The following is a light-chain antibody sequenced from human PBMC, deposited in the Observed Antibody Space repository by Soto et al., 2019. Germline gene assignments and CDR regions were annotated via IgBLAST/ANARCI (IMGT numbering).Light chain of an antibody. CDR3: QHYSAFSVT. CDR2: KAS. CDR1: QSISSW. Sequence: DIQMTHTPSTLSPSIADTVTITFRASQSISSWLAWYQQKPGEAPKLLIYKASSLDIGVPSRFSGSGSGTEFTLTISSLQPDDLATYYCQHYSAFSVTFGQGTKVDI. V-gene: IGKV1-5*03. J-gene: IGKJ1*01.